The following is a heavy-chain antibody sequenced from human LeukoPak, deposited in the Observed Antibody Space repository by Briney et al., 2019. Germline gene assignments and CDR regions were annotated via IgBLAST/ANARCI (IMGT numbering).Heavy chain of an antibody. CDR1: GFTFSCYG. J-gene: IGHJ4*02. V-gene: IGHV3-33*01. CDR3: ARGRGGYVFDY. Sequence: GRSLRLSCAASGFTFSCYGMHWARQAPGKGLEWVAVIWYDGSNKYYADSVKGRFTIYRDNSKNTLYLRMNSLRAEDTAVYYCARGRGGYVFDYWGQGTLVTVSS. D-gene: IGHD3-16*01. CDR2: IWYDGSNK.